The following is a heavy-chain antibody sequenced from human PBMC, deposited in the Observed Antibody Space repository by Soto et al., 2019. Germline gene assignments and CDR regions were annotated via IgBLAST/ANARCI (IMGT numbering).Heavy chain of an antibody. CDR1: GFTFSTYG. D-gene: IGHD2-2*01. J-gene: IGHJ4*02. CDR3: AKAGCSTTRCYVNS. Sequence: PGGSLRLSCAASGFTFSTYGMHWVRQAPGKGLEWVALIWSDGSNKYYADSVKGRFTISRDNSKNTLYLQMNSLRVEDTAIYFCAKAGCSTTRCYVNSWGQGTLVTVSS. CDR2: IWSDGSNK. V-gene: IGHV3-33*06.